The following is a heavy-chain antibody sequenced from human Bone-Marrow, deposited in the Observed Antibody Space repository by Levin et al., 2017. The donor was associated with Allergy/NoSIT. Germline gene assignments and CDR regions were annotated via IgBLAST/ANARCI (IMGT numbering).Heavy chain of an antibody. D-gene: IGHD3-16*01. V-gene: IGHV4-61*01. CDR3: ARRYGGMDV. Sequence: SETLSLTCSVSGASVTNDIFYWSWIRQSPGGRLEWIGYTYYNGGAVYNPSLRSRVAISVDASKNQFSLTLSFVTAADAAVYFCARRYGGMDVWGRGTAVTVSS. J-gene: IGHJ6*02. CDR1: GASVTNDIFY. CDR2: TYYNGGA.